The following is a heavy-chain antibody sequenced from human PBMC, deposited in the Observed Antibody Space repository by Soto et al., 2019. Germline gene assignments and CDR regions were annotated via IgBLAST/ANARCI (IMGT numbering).Heavy chain of an antibody. Sequence: QVQLVQSGAEVKKPGASVKVSCKASGNTFSGYYMHWVRQAPGQGLEWMGWINPNSGGTNYAQKFQGRVTMTRDTSISTAYMELSRLRSDDTAVYYCARGYSYDPSTSLYGMDVWGQGTTVTVSS. CDR1: GNTFSGYY. D-gene: IGHD5-18*01. V-gene: IGHV1-2*02. CDR2: INPNSGGT. J-gene: IGHJ6*02. CDR3: ARGYSYDPSTSLYGMDV.